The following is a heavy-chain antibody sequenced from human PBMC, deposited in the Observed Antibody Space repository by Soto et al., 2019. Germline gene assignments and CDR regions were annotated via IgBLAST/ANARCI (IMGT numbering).Heavy chain of an antibody. CDR2: IIPIFGTA. D-gene: IGHD1-7*01. CDR1: GGTFSSYA. Sequence: QVQLVQSGAEVKKPGSSVKVSCMASGGTFSSYAISWVRQAPGQGLEWMGGIIPIFGTANYAQKFQGRVTITADESTSTAYMELSSLRSEDTAVYYCASHGITGTWVYYYGMDVWGQGTTVTVSS. V-gene: IGHV1-69*12. CDR3: ASHGITGTWVYYYGMDV. J-gene: IGHJ6*02.